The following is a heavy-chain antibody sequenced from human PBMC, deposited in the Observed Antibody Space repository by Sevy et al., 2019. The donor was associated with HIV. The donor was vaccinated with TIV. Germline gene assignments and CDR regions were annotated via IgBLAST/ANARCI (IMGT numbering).Heavy chain of an antibody. Sequence: ASVKVSCKASGYFFTGYYLHWVRQTPGQGLEWMGRINPNSGGTNYAQNFQGRVTMTRDTSISTAYMELSRLRSDDTAVYYCARGGGYSSGWWTFDYWGHGTLVTVSS. J-gene: IGHJ4*01. D-gene: IGHD6-19*01. CDR1: GYFFTGYY. CDR3: ARGGGYSSGWWTFDY. V-gene: IGHV1-2*06. CDR2: INPNSGGT.